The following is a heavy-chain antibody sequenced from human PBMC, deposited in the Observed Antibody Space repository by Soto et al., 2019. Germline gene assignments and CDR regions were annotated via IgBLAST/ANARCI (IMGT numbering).Heavy chain of an antibody. CDR1: GSSVSGGIYY. Sequence: QVLLRESGPGLVKPSETLSLSCTVSGSSVSGGIYYWTWIRQPPGKGLEWIGYFYHRGTTNYHASLRSRVTISVDTSKNQFSLRLTSVTAADTALYYCARYRDYGDYGYFDSWGQGTLVTVSS. CDR3: ARYRDYGDYGYFDS. CDR2: FYHRGTT. J-gene: IGHJ4*02. V-gene: IGHV4-61*01. D-gene: IGHD4-17*01.